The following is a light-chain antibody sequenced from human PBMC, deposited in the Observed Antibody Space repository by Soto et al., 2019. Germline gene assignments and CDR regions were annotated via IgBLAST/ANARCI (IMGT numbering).Light chain of an antibody. V-gene: IGLV1-44*01. CDR2: SNN. CDR1: SSNIGSNA. J-gene: IGLJ1*01. Sequence: QSVLTQPPSASGSPGQRVTISCSGSSSNIGSNAVNWYQQLPGTAPTLLIYSNNGRPSGVPDRFSGSKSGTSASLAISGLQSEDAADYYCAAWDDSLNGYVFGTGTKVTVL. CDR3: AAWDDSLNGYV.